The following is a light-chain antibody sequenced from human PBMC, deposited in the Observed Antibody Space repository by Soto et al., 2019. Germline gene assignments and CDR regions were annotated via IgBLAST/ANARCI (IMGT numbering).Light chain of an antibody. J-gene: IGKJ3*01. CDR3: QQYHYWPLT. CDR2: GAS. CDR1: ESVGTH. Sequence: EIVMTQSPATLSVSPGEGATLSYRASESVGTHLAWYQQKPGQAPRLLVYGASTRATGIPARFSGGGSGAEFTLTITSLQSEDFAIYYCQQYHYWPLTFGPGTRVDIK. V-gene: IGKV3D-15*01.